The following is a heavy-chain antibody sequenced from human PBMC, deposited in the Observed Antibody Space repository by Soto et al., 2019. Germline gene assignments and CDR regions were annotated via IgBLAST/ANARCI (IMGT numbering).Heavy chain of an antibody. J-gene: IGHJ5*02. CDR1: GGSISSGDYY. Sequence: SETLSLTCSVSGGSISSGDYYWSWIRQPPGKGLEWIGYIYYSGSTYYNPSLKSRVTISLDTSKNQFSLKLSSVTAADTAVYNCARFKYSSSSSWFDPWGQGTLVTVSS. D-gene: IGHD6-6*01. CDR3: ARFKYSSSSSWFDP. V-gene: IGHV4-30-4*01. CDR2: IYYSGST.